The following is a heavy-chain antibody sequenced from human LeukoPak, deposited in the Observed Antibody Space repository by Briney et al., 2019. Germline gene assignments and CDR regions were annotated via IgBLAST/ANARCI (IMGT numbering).Heavy chain of an antibody. J-gene: IGHJ4*02. V-gene: IGHV4-31*03. CDR2: IYYSGST. Sequence: SKTLSLTCTVSGGSISSGGYCWSWIRQHPGKGLEWIGYIYYSGSTYYNPSLKSRVTISVDTSKNQFSLKLSSVTAADTAVYYCAAGSAFDYWGQGTLVTVSS. CDR3: AAGSAFDY. D-gene: IGHD1-26*01. CDR1: GGSISSGGYC.